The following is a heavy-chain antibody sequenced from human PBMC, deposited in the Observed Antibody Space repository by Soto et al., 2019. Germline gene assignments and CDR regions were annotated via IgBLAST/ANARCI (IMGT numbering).Heavy chain of an antibody. CDR2: INSDGSST. CDR1: GFNFDDYG. CDR3: ARDRGYCSSTSCSQFGY. V-gene: IGHV3-74*01. D-gene: IGHD2-2*01. J-gene: IGHJ4*02. Sequence: GSLRLSCAASGFNFDDYGMHWVRQAPGKGLVWVSRINSDGSSTSYADSVKGRFTISRDNAKNTLYLQMNSLRAEDTAVYYCARDRGYCSSTSCSQFGYWGQGTLVTVSS.